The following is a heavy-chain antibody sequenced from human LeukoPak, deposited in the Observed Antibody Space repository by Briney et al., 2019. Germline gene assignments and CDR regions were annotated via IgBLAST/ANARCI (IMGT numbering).Heavy chain of an antibody. Sequence: SETPSLTCTVSGGSISSGGYYWSWIRQHPGKGLEWIGYIYYSGSTYYNPSLKSRVIISVDTSKNQFSLKLSSVTAEDTAVYYCAKDAVDTFMALFDKWGQGTLVTVSS. J-gene: IGHJ4*02. CDR1: GGSISSGGYY. D-gene: IGHD5-18*01. V-gene: IGHV4-31*03. CDR2: IYYSGST. CDR3: AKDAVDTFMALFDK.